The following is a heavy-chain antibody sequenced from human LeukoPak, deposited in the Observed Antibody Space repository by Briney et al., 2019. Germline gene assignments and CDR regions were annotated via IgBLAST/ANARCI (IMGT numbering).Heavy chain of an antibody. CDR1: GFTFSNYW. J-gene: IGHJ4*02. Sequence: GGSLRLSCAASGFTFSNYWMSWVRQAPGKGLEWVANIKQDGSEKYYVGSVKGRFTISRDNAKNSLYLQMNGLRAEDTAVYYCARDHGRYCSGGSCYFGGFFEYWGQGTLGTVSS. CDR2: IKQDGSEK. D-gene: IGHD2-15*01. V-gene: IGHV3-7*03. CDR3: ARDHGRYCSGGSCYFGGFFEY.